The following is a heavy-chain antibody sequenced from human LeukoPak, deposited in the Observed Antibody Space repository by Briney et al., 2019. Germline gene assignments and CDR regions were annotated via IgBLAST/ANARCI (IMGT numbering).Heavy chain of an antibody. V-gene: IGHV7-4-1*02. CDR2: INTNTRNP. Sequence: ASVKVSCKASGYTFTKYAMNWVRQAPGQGLEWVGWINTNTRNPTCAQGFTGQVIFSLDTSVSTAYPQVNSLKAEDTAVYYCARGGFESRCASDIWGQGTMVTVSS. CDR1: GYTFTKYA. D-gene: IGHD3-22*01. CDR3: ARGGFESRCASDI. J-gene: IGHJ3*02.